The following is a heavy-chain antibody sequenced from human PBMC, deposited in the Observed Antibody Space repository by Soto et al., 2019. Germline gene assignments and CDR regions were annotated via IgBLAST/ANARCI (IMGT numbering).Heavy chain of an antibody. CDR1: GYTFTSYA. Sequence: ASVKVSCKASGYTFTSYAMQWVRQAPGQGLEWMGWINPNSGGTNYAQKFQGWVTMTRDTSISTAYMELSRLRSDDTAVYYCARIYYYYGMDVRGQGTTVTVSS. CDR3: ARIYYYYGMDV. CDR2: INPNSGGT. J-gene: IGHJ6*02. V-gene: IGHV1-2*04.